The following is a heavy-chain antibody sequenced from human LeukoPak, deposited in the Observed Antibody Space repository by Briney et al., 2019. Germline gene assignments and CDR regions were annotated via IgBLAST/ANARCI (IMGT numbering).Heavy chain of an antibody. CDR2: ISGSGGST. J-gene: IGHJ6*03. CDR1: GFTFSSYG. CDR3: AKENPGIAAAGYYYYMDV. D-gene: IGHD6-13*01. Sequence: GGSLRLSCAASGFTFSSYGMSWVRQAPGKGLEWVSAISGSGGSTYYADSVKGRFTISRDNSKNTLYLQMTSLRAEDTAVYYCAKENPGIAAAGYYYYMDVWGKGTTVTISS. V-gene: IGHV3-23*01.